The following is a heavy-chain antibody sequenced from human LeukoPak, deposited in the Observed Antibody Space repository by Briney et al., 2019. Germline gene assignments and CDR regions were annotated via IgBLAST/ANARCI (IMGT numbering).Heavy chain of an antibody. Sequence: GASVKVSCKVSGYTLTELSMHWVRQAPGKGLEWMGGFDPEDGETIYAQKFQGRVTMTEDTSTDTAYMELSSLRSEDTAVYYCATPSRTIFGVVKGEVDAFDIWGQGTMVTVSS. CDR2: FDPEDGET. CDR3: ATPSRTIFGVVKGEVDAFDI. V-gene: IGHV1-24*01. CDR1: GYTLTELS. D-gene: IGHD3-3*01. J-gene: IGHJ3*02.